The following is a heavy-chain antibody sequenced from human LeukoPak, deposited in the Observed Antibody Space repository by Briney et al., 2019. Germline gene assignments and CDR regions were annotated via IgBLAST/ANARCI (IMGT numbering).Heavy chain of an antibody. Sequence: PSETLSLTCTVSGGSLDSGDYYWGWVRQPPGRGLEGIGYFWHRGITTDTPSLRSRVTMSADTSKNQFSLRVNFVTAADTAVYYCARGSRKGFDYWGQGTLVTVSS. J-gene: IGHJ4*02. V-gene: IGHV4-30-4*01. CDR1: GGSLDSGDYY. CDR3: ARGSRKGFDY. CDR2: FWHRGIT. D-gene: IGHD3-10*01.